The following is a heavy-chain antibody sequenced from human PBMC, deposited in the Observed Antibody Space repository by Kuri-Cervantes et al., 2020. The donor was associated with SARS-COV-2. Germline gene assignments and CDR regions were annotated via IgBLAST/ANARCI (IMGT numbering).Heavy chain of an antibody. Sequence: SETLSLTCTVSGGPISSYYWSWIRQPAGKGLEWIGRIYTSGSTNYNPSLKSRVTMSVDTSKNQFSLKLSSVTAADTAVYYCARGSPHAKRVPAASWFDPWGQGTLVTVSS. CDR3: ARGSPHAKRVPAASWFDP. V-gene: IGHV4-4*07. J-gene: IGHJ5*02. CDR1: GGPISSYY. CDR2: IYTSGST. D-gene: IGHD2-2*01.